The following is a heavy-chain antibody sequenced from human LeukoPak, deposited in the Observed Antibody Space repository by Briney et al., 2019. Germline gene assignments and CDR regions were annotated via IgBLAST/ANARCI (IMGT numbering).Heavy chain of an antibody. V-gene: IGHV3-30*02. CDR1: GFTFSSYG. D-gene: IGHD3-22*01. Sequence: PGGSLRLSCAASGFTFSSYGMHWVRQAPGKGLEWVAFIRYDGSNKYYADSVKGRFTISRDNSNNTLYLQMNSLRAEDTAVYYCAKDGGEYYDSSGYSFDYWGQGTLVTVSS. J-gene: IGHJ4*02. CDR3: AKDGGEYYDSSGYSFDY. CDR2: IRYDGSNK.